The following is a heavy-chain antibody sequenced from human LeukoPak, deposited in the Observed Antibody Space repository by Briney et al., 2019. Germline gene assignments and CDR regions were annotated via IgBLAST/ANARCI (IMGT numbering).Heavy chain of an antibody. J-gene: IGHJ4*02. CDR3: ARESTVTTFDY. CDR2: IYYSGST. V-gene: IGHV4-30-4*01. CDR1: GGSISSTSYY. D-gene: IGHD4-17*01. Sequence: SETLSLTCTVSGGSISSTSYYWSWIRQPPGKGLEWIGYIYYSGSTYYNPSLKSRVTTSVDTSKNQFSLKLSSVTAADTAVYYCARESTVTTFDYWGQGTLVTVSS.